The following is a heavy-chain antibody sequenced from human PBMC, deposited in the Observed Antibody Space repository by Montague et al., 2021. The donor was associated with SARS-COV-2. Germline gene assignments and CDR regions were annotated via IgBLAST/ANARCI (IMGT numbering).Heavy chain of an antibody. J-gene: IGHJ2*01. CDR1: AGSIRDYY. V-gene: IGHV4-4*07. CDR3: ARERSYLYWYFDL. Sequence: SETLSLTCAVSAGSIRDYYWSWIRQPAGKGLEWIGRIYTTGSPDYSPSLQSRVTMSVDTSKNQVPLRLMSVTAADTALYYCARERSYLYWYFDLWGRGTLVTVSS. CDR2: IYTTGSP.